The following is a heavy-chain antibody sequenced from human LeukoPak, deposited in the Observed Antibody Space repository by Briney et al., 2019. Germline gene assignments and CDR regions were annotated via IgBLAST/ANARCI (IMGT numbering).Heavy chain of an antibody. CDR2: INHSGTT. CDR3: ARGGSYPTSNDY. CDR1: GGPFNGYY. V-gene: IGHV4-34*01. D-gene: IGHD1-26*01. Sequence: SETLSLTCTIYGGPFNGYYWSWIRQPPGKGLEWIGEINHSGTTNYNPSLESRVTKSVDTSKNQFSLKLSSMTAADTAVYYCARGGSYPTSNDYWGQGTLVTVSS. J-gene: IGHJ4*02.